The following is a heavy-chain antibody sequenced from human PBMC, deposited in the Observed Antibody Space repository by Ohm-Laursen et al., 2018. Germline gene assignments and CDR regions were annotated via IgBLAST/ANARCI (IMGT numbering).Heavy chain of an antibody. CDR3: ARVDILTGYYYY. D-gene: IGHD3-9*01. Sequence: TQTLTLTFTFSGFSLSTSGMCVSWIRQPPGKALEWLAPIDWDDDKYYRTSLKTRLTISKDTSKNQVVLIMTNMDPVDTATYYCARVDILTGYYYYWGQGTLVTVSS. V-gene: IGHV2-70*01. CDR1: GFSLSTSGMC. CDR2: IDWDDDK. J-gene: IGHJ4*02.